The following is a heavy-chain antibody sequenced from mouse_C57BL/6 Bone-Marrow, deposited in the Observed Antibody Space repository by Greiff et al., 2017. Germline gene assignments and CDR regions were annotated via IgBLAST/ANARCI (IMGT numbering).Heavy chain of an antibody. CDR3: ADAWFAY. V-gene: IGHV14-3*01. J-gene: IGHJ3*01. CDR2: IDPANGNT. Sequence: DVKLVESVAELVRPGASVKLSCTASGFNIKNTYMPWVKQRPEQGLEWIGRIDPANGNTKYAPKFQGKATITADTSSNTAYLQLSSLTSEDTAIYYCADAWFAYGGQGTLVTVSA. CDR1: GFNIKNTY.